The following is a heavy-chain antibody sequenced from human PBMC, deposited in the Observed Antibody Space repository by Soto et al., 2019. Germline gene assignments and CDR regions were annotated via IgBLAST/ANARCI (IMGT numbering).Heavy chain of an antibody. D-gene: IGHD6-6*01. CDR2: IYYSGST. Sequence: TSETLSLTCTVSGGSISSGGYYWSWIRQHPGKGLEWIGYIYYSGSTYYNPSLKSRVTISVDTSKNQFSLKLSSVTAADTAVYYCASQYRSPSRGWFDPWGQGTLVPVSS. J-gene: IGHJ5*02. V-gene: IGHV4-31*03. CDR3: ASQYRSPSRGWFDP. CDR1: GGSISSGGYY.